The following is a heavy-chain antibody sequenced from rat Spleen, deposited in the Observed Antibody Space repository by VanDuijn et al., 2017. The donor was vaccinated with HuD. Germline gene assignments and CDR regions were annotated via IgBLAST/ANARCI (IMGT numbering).Heavy chain of an antibody. CDR2: ISTGGGNT. V-gene: IGHV5S13*01. CDR1: GFTYSNYV. Sequence: EVQLVESGGGLVQPGRSLKLSCAASGFTYSNYVMAWVSQAPTKGLEWVASISTGGGNTYYRDSVKGRFTISRDNAKNTLYLQMDSLRSEDTATYYCARLTEASFDYWGQGVMVTVSS. CDR3: ARLTEASFDY. J-gene: IGHJ2*01. D-gene: IGHD1-11*01.